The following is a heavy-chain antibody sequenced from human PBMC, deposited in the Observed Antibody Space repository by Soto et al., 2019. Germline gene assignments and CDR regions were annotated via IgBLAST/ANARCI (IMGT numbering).Heavy chain of an antibody. D-gene: IGHD2-21*02. Sequence: GGSLRLSCAASGFTFSIYAMSWVRQAPGKGLEWVSGISGSGAYTYYADSVKGRFTISRDNSKDTLYVQMNSLRAEDTAVYYCVKGVETTRRNGMDVWGKGTTVTVSS. CDR3: VKGVETTRRNGMDV. CDR1: GFTFSIYA. V-gene: IGHV3-23*01. CDR2: ISGSGAYT. J-gene: IGHJ6*04.